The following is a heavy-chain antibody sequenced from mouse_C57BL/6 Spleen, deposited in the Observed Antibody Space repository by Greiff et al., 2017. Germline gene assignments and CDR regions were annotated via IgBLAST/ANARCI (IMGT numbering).Heavy chain of an antibody. Sequence: EVHLVESGGDLVKPGGSLKLSCAASGFTFSSYGMSWVRQTPDKRLEWVATISSGGSYTYYPDSVKGRFTISRDNAKNTLYLQMSSLKSEDTAMYYWARQGGITFDYWGQGTTLTVSS. J-gene: IGHJ2*01. CDR1: GFTFSSYG. V-gene: IGHV5-6*01. CDR2: ISSGGSYT. D-gene: IGHD1-1*01. CDR3: ARQGGITFDY.